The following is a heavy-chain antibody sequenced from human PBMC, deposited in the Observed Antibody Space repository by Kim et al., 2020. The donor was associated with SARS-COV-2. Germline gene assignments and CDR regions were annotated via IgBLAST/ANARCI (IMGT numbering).Heavy chain of an antibody. CDR2: INTSGST. D-gene: IGHD3-10*01. CDR1: GGSITSYY. CDR3: ANTKLLWFGELFS. V-gene: IGHV4-4*07. Sequence: SETLSLTCTVSGGSITSYYWNWIRQPAGKGLEWIGRINTSGSTNYNPSLKSRVSMSLDTSKNQFSLKLSSVTAADTAVYYCANTKLLWFGELFSWGQGTL. J-gene: IGHJ5*02.